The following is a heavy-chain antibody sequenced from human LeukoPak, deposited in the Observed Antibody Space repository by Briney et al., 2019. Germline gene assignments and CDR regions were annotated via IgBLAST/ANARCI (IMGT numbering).Heavy chain of an antibody. Sequence: SETLSLTCTVSGGSISSGYYWGWIRQPPGKGLEWIGSIYHSGSTYYNPSLKSRVTISVDTSKNQFSLKLSSVTAADTAVYYCARVHYYYYMDVWGKGTTVTVSS. CDR3: ARVHYYYYMDV. J-gene: IGHJ6*03. CDR1: GGSISSGYY. V-gene: IGHV4-38-2*02. CDR2: IYHSGST.